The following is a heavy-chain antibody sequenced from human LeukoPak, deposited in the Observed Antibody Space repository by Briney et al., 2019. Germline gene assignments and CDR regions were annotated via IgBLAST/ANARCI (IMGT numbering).Heavy chain of an antibody. CDR1: GGSISSSNW. V-gene: IGHV4-4*02. J-gene: IGHJ6*02. Sequence: PSGTLSLTCAVSGGSISSSNWWSGVRPPPGKGLEWIGEIYHSGSTNYNPSLKGRVTISVDKSKNQSSLTLSPVTAADTAVYYCTASLLGYGMDVWGQGTTVTVSS. CDR2: IYHSGST. CDR3: TASLLGYGMDV. D-gene: IGHD3-16*01.